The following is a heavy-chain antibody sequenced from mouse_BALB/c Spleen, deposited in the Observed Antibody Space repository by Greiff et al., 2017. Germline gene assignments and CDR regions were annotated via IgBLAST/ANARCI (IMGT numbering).Heavy chain of an antibody. CDR1: GDSITSGY. D-gene: IGHD1-1*02. J-gene: IGHJ1*01. V-gene: IGHV3-8*02. CDR2: ISYSGST. CDR3: ARYRGGTNWYFDV. Sequence: ESGPGLVKPSQSLSLTCSVTGDSITSGYWNWIRKFPGNKLEYMRYISYSGSTYYNPSLKSRISITRDTSKNQYYLQLNSVTTEDTATYYCARYRGGTNWYFDVWGAGTTVTVSS.